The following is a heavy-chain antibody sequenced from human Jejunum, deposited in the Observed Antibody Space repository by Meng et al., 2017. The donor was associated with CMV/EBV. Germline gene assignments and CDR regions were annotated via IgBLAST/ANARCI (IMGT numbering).Heavy chain of an antibody. D-gene: IGHD1-26*01. CDR3: ARGGGGSWHAFDI. J-gene: IGHJ3*02. CDR1: GLTFSSYA. CDR2: ISYDGTNK. Sequence: SGLTFSSYALPGVRQAPGKGLEWVAVISYDGTNKYYTNSVKGRFTISRDSPRNTLYLQMNSLRADDTAVYYCARGGGGSWHAFDIWGQGTMVTVSS. V-gene: IGHV3-30*04.